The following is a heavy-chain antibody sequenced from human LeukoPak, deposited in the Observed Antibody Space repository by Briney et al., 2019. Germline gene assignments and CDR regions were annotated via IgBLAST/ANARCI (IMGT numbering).Heavy chain of an antibody. CDR1: GFIFPSLG. CDR3: AKRPRVYYYYYMDV. J-gene: IGHJ6*03. CDR2: VEHNGGTE. V-gene: IGHV3-30*02. Sequence: GGSLRLSCPTSGFIFPSLGMHWVRQAPGKGLEWVAFVEHNGGTEYYADSVKGRFTISRDNSKNTLYLQMNSLRAEDTAVYYCAKRPRVYYYYYMDVWGKGTTVTVSS. D-gene: IGHD5-24*01.